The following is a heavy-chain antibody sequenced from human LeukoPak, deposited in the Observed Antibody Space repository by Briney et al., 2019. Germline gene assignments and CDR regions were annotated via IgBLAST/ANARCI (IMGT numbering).Heavy chain of an antibody. CDR1: GASISSNY. Sequence: SETLSLTCTVSGASISSNYWTWIRQPPGKGLEWIGYIYYSGSTKYNPSLKRRATMSVDTSKNQLSLKLTSVTAADTAVYYCARDLGSTYGWFDFWGQGTLVTVSS. J-gene: IGHJ5*01. CDR2: IYYSGST. V-gene: IGHV4-59*01. CDR3: ARDLGSTYGWFDF. D-gene: IGHD4-11*01.